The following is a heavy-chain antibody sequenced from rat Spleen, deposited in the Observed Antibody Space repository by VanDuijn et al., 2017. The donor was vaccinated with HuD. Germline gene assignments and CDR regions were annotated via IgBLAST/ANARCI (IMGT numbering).Heavy chain of an antibody. CDR3: ATRGNNPFAY. CDR1: GFTFSNYY. J-gene: IGHJ3*01. D-gene: IGHD1-10*01. Sequence: EVQLVESGGASVQPGGSMKLSCAALGFTFSNYYMAWVRQAPTKGLEWVASISTSGGNTYYRDSVKGRFTISRDNAKSTLYLQMDSLRSEDTATYYCATRGNNPFAYWGQGTLVTVSS. CDR2: ISTSGGNT. V-gene: IGHV5-25*01.